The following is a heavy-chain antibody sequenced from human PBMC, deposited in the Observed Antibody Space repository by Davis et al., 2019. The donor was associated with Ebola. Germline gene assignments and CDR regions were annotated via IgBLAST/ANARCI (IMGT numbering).Heavy chain of an antibody. V-gene: IGHV3-74*01. Sequence: HTGGSLRLSCAASGFTFSRSWMHWVRHAPGKGLVWVSRINSDGSTTTYADSVKGRFTISRDNAKNTLYLQMNSLRAEDTAVYYCVPGMATITVDHWGQGTLVTVSS. CDR1: GFTFSRSW. D-gene: IGHD5-24*01. CDR2: INSDGSTT. J-gene: IGHJ4*02. CDR3: VPGMATITVDH.